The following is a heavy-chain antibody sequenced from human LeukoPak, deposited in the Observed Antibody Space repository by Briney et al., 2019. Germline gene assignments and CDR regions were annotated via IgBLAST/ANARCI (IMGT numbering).Heavy chain of an antibody. CDR3: ASQFGEGFGKGRVGFAFPDAFDI. D-gene: IGHD3-10*01. CDR2: IYYSGST. CDR1: GGSISSYY. Sequence: SETLSLTCTVSGGSISSYYWSWIRQPPGKGLEWIGYIYYSGSTNYNPSLKSRVTISVDTSKNQFSLKLSSVTAADTAVYYCASQFGEGFGKGRVGFAFPDAFDIWGQGTMVTVSS. J-gene: IGHJ3*02. V-gene: IGHV4-59*08.